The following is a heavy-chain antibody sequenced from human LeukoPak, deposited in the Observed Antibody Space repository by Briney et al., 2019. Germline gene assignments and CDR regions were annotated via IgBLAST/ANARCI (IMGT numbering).Heavy chain of an antibody. D-gene: IGHD5-24*01. Sequence: PSETLSLTCTVSGGSISSSSYYWSWIRQPPGKGLEWIGYIYYSGSTNYNPSLKSRVTISVDTSKNQFSLKLSSVTAADTAVYYCARARREMATLIFDYWGQGTLVTVSS. CDR2: IYYSGST. V-gene: IGHV4-61*05. J-gene: IGHJ4*02. CDR1: GGSISSSSYY. CDR3: ARARREMATLIFDY.